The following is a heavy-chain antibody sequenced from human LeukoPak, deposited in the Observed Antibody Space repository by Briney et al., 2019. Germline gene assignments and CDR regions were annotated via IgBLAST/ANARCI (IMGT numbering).Heavy chain of an antibody. V-gene: IGHV3-30*02. J-gene: IGHJ4*02. D-gene: IGHD2-2*01. CDR2: IRYDGSNK. Sequence: SCKASGYTFTGYYMHWVRQAPGKGLEWVAFIRYDGSNKYYADSVKGRFTISRDNSKNTLYLQMNSLRAEDTAVYYCAKRPYCSSTSCPYYFDYWGQGTLVTVSS. CDR1: GYTFTGYY. CDR3: AKRPYCSSTSCPYYFDY.